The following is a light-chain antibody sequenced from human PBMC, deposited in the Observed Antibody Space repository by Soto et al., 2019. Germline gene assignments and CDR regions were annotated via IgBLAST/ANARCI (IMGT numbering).Light chain of an antibody. CDR2: AVT. J-gene: IGLJ3*02. V-gene: IGLV2-14*01. Sequence: QSVLTQPASVSASPGQSITISCTRTNSDVGKFDYVSWYQHHPGKAPKLVISAVTRRSSGISDRFSGSKSGNTATLTISGLQAEDEADYYCASYTDTTTQVFGGGTMVTVL. CDR3: ASYTDTTTQV. CDR1: NSDVGKFDY.